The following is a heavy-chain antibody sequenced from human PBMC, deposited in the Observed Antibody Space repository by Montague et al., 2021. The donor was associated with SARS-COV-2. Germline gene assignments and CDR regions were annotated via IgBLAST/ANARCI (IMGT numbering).Heavy chain of an antibody. V-gene: IGHV4-34*01. CDR2: INHSGGA. J-gene: IGHJ4*02. CDR1: RGSFSGYY. D-gene: IGHD2-2*01. CDR3: ARGYCSSTTCYRSLDY. Sequence: SETLSLTCTVPRGSFSGYYWTWIRQPPGKGLEWIGEINHSGGATYNPSLKRRVTISVDTSKNHFSLKLRSVTAADTAIYYCARGYCSSTTCYRSLDYWGQGTLVAVSS.